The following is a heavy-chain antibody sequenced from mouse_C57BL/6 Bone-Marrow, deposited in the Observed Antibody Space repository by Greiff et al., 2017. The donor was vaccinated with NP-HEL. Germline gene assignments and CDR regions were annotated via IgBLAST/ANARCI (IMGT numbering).Heavy chain of an antibody. CDR2: IRSKSSNYAT. D-gene: IGHD1-1*01. J-gene: IGHJ1*03. CDR3: VREDYGSSSWYFDV. V-gene: IGHV10-3*01. Sequence: EVMLVESGGGLVQPKGSLKLSCAASGFTFNTYAMHWVRQAPGKGLEWVARIRSKSSNYATYSADSVKDSFTISRDDSQSMLYLQMNNLKTEDAAMYCCVREDYGSSSWYFDVWGTGTTVTVSS. CDR1: GFTFNTYA.